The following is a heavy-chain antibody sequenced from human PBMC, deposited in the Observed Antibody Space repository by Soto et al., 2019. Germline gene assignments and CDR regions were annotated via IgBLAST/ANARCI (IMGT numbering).Heavy chain of an antibody. CDR2: TYHSGNP. CDR3: ARRYGSAIDF. V-gene: IGHV4-30-2*05. D-gene: IGHD1-26*01. Sequence: SETLSLTCDVSGDTISTGGYTWAWIRQPPGKALEWIGHTYHSGNPYYNPSLKSRVTISVDTSKNQFSLKLSSVTAADTAVYYCARRYGSAIDFSGQGTLVTVSS. CDR1: GDTISTGGYT. J-gene: IGHJ4*02.